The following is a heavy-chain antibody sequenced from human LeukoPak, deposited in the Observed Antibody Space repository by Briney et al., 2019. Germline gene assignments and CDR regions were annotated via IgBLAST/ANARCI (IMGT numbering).Heavy chain of an antibody. CDR2: IYPGDSDT. J-gene: IGHJ5*02. CDR1: GYSFTSYW. V-gene: IGHV5-51*01. Sequence: GESLKISCKGSGYSFTSYWIGWVRQMPGKGLEWMGIIYPGDSDTRYSPSFQGQVTFSADKSISTAYLQWSSLKASDTAMYYCARQDYDILTGYEEDNWFDPWGQGTLVTVSS. CDR3: ARQDYDILTGYEEDNWFDP. D-gene: IGHD3-9*01.